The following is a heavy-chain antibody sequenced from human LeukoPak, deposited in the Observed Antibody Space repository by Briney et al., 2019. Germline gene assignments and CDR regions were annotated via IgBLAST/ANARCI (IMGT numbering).Heavy chain of an antibody. CDR2: INHSGST. J-gene: IGHJ5*02. CDR3: ARPYYYDSRIDP. CDR1: GGSFSGYY. D-gene: IGHD3-22*01. V-gene: IGHV4-34*01. Sequence: PSETLSLTCAVYGGSFSGYYWSWIRQPPGKGLEWIGEINHSGSTNYNPSLKSRVTISGDTSKNQFSLKLSSVTAADTAVYYCARPYYYDSRIDPWGQGILVTVSS.